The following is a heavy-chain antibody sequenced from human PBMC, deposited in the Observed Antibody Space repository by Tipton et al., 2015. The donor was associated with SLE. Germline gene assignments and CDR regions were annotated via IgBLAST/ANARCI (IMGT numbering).Heavy chain of an antibody. D-gene: IGHD5-18*01. V-gene: IGHV4-4*09. CDR2: IYTNGST. CDR3: ARVKPNSYHDAFDI. Sequence: TLSLTCTVSGGSISSYYWSWIRQPAGKGLEWIGYIYTNGSTNYNPSLKSRVTISVDTSKNQFSLKLSSVTAADTAVYYCARVKPNSYHDAFDIWGQGTMVTVSS. J-gene: IGHJ3*02. CDR1: GGSISSYY.